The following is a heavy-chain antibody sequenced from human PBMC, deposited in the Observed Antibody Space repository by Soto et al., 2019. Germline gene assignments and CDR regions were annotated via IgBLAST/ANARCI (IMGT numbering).Heavy chain of an antibody. J-gene: IGHJ6*02. CDR2: IIPIFGTA. CDR3: ARARFRFPTLRYFDNSYGMDV. Sequence: SVKVSCKASGGTFSSYSISWVRQAPGQGLEWMGGIIPIFGTANYAQKFQGRVTITADKSTSTAYMELSSLRSEDTAVYYCARARFRFPTLRYFDNSYGMDVWGQGTTVTVSS. D-gene: IGHD3-9*01. V-gene: IGHV1-69*06. CDR1: GGTFSSYS.